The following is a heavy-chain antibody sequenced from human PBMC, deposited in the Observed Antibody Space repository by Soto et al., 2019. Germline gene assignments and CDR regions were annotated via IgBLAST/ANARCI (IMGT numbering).Heavy chain of an antibody. Sequence: QVQLVQSGAEVKRPGASVKVSCKASGYMFTGFYLHWVRQAPGQGLEWMGWISPNNGVTTYAKNFQGRVTMTRDSSISTAYMELSSLRSDDTAVYFCAAAAIPVAGRHPDFWGQGTVVTVS. D-gene: IGHD6-19*01. J-gene: IGHJ4*02. CDR3: AAAAIPVAGRHPDF. V-gene: IGHV1-2*02. CDR1: GYMFTGFY. CDR2: ISPNNGVT.